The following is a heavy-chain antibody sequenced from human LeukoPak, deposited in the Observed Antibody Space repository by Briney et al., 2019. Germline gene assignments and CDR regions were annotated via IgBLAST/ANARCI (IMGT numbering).Heavy chain of an antibody. Sequence: KIGESLKISCKGSGYSFTSYWIGWVRQMPGKGLEWMGIIYPGDSDTRYSPSFQGQVTISADKSISTAYLQWSSLKASDTAMYYCARLARDYYGSGSYYPGAPNWFDPWGQGTLVSVSS. V-gene: IGHV5-51*01. CDR2: IYPGDSDT. D-gene: IGHD3-10*01. J-gene: IGHJ5*02. CDR1: GYSFTSYW. CDR3: ARLARDYYGSGSYYPGAPNWFDP.